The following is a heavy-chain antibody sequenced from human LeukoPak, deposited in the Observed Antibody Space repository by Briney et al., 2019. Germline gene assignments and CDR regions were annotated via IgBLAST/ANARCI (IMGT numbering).Heavy chain of an antibody. V-gene: IGHV1-69*04. CDR3: AREMEMATTLFDY. CDR1: GGTFSSYA. J-gene: IGHJ4*02. Sequence: ASVKVSCKASGGTFSSYAISWVRQAPGQGLEWMGRIIPILGIANYAQKFQGRVTITADKSTSTAYMELSSLRSEDTAVYYCAREMEMATTLFDYWGQGTLVTVSS. D-gene: IGHD5-24*01. CDR2: IIPILGIA.